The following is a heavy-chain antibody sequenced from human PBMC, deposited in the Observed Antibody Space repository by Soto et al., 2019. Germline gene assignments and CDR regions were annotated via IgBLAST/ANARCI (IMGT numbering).Heavy chain of an antibody. CDR1: VEPMTGGYY. D-gene: IGHD2-15*01. Sequence: SETLSLTCFVSVEPMTGGYYWGWIRQSPGKGLEWIGSIYYGGTTYYNPSLRSRLAISIDTSKNQFSLRLSSVTAADTALYYCARGWYYFDVWGQGSLVTVSS. CDR3: ARGWYYFDV. V-gene: IGHV4-38-2*02. CDR2: IYYGGTT. J-gene: IGHJ4*02.